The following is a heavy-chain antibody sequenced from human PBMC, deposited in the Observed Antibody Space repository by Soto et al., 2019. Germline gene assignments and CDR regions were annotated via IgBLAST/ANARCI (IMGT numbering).Heavy chain of an antibody. CDR1: GFSLSTSGVG. CDR2: IYWDDDK. Sequence: QITLKESGPTLVKPTQTLTLTCTFSGFSLSTSGVGVGWIRQPPGKALEWLALIYWDDDKRYSPSLKSRLTITKDTSKNQVVLTMTNMDPVDTATYYCAHFEGGYYDSSGYASDFDYWGQGTLVTVSS. V-gene: IGHV2-5*02. D-gene: IGHD3-22*01. J-gene: IGHJ4*02. CDR3: AHFEGGYYDSSGYASDFDY.